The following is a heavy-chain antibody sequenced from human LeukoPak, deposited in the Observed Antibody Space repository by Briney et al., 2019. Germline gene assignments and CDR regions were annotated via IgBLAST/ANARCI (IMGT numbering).Heavy chain of an antibody. Sequence: GGSLRLSCAASGFTFSSDSMNWVRQAPGKGLGWVSSISSSSSYIYYADSVKGRFTISRDNSKNTLYLQMNSLRPEDTAVYYCAKDRISMVRSSDIDNWGQGTLVTVSS. CDR2: ISSSSSYI. V-gene: IGHV3-21*01. J-gene: IGHJ4*02. CDR3: AKDRISMVRSSDIDN. D-gene: IGHD3-10*01. CDR1: GFTFSSDS.